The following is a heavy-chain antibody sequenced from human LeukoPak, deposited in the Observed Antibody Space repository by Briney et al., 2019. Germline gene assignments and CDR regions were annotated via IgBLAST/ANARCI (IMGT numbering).Heavy chain of an antibody. CDR1: GFTFSSYS. Sequence: GGSLRLSCAASGFTFSSYSMNWVRQAPGKGLEWVSSISSSSSYIYYADSVKGRFTISRDNAKNSLYLQMNSLRAEDTAVYYCAREGGYDSSGYYYSGYFDYWGQGTLVTVSS. CDR2: ISSSSSYI. D-gene: IGHD3-22*01. J-gene: IGHJ4*02. V-gene: IGHV3-21*01. CDR3: AREGGYDSSGYYYSGYFDY.